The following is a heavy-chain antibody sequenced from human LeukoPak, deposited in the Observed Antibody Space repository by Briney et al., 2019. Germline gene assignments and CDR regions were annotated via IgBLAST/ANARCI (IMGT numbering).Heavy chain of an antibody. V-gene: IGHV3-23*01. D-gene: IGHD4-17*01. J-gene: IGHJ4*02. Sequence: PGESLRLSCAASGFTFSSYAMSWVRQAPGKGLEWVSSVSGGAGATYYADSVKGRFTISRHNSENTLYLQMNGLRAEDTAVYYCAKDLTVTTISYFDYWGQGTLVTVSS. CDR2: VSGGAGAT. CDR3: AKDLTVTTISYFDY. CDR1: GFTFSSYA.